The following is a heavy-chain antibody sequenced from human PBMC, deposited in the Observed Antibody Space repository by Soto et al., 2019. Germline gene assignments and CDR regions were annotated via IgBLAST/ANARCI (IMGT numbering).Heavy chain of an antibody. CDR3: ARVPRRDDHNFYGMVV. D-gene: IGHD6-6*01. J-gene: IGHJ6*02. V-gene: IGHV3-53*01. CDR1: GFTVSSNY. Sequence: EVQLVESGGGLIQPGGSLRLSCAASGFTVSSNYMSWVRQAPGKGLEWVSVIYSGGNTYYADSVKGRFTISRDNSKSTLYLQRNSLRAENTSVYYCARVPRRDDHNFYGMVVWGQATTVTVSS. CDR2: IYSGGNT.